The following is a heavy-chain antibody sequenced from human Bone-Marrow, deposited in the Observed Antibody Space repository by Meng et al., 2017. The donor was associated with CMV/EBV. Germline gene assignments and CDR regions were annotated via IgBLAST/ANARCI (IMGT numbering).Heavy chain of an antibody. Sequence: GESLKISCAASGFTFISYWMSWVRQAPGKGLEWVANIKQDGSEKYYADSVKGRFTISRDNSKNTLYLQMNSLRAEDTAVYYCAREDRRVYFDYWGQGTLVTVSS. CDR2: IKQDGSEK. CDR1: GFTFISYW. V-gene: IGHV3-7*01. CDR3: AREDRRVYFDY. J-gene: IGHJ4*02.